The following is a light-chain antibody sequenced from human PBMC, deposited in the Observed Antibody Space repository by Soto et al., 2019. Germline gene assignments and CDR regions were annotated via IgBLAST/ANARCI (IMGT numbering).Light chain of an antibody. CDR2: DVN. CDR1: SSYVGGYNY. CDR3: SSYTGSSTYVV. V-gene: IGLV2-14*01. Sequence: QSVLTQPASVSGSPGQSITISCTGTSSYVGGYNYVSWYQQHPGKAPKLMIYDVNNRPSGVSNRFSVSKSGNTASLTISGLQAEDEADYYCSSYTGSSTYVVFGGGTKLTVL. J-gene: IGLJ2*01.